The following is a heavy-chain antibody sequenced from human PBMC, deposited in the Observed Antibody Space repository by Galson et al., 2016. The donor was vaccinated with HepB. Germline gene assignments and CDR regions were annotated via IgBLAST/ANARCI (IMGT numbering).Heavy chain of an antibody. D-gene: IGHD5-24*01. CDR1: GGSISSGGYY. V-gene: IGHV4-39*01. CDR2: IYYRGST. CDR3: ARNERRWLHSPYYFDS. Sequence: ETLSLTCTVSGGSISSGGYYWDWIRQPPGKGLEWIGSIYYRGSTYYNPSLKSRVTISVDTSKNQFSLKLSSVTAADTAVYYCARNERRWLHSPYYFDSWGQGTLVTVSS. J-gene: IGHJ4*02.